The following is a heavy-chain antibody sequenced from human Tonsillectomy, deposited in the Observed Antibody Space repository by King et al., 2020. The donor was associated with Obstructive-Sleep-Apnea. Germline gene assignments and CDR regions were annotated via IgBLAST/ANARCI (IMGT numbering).Heavy chain of an antibody. CDR3: ARDQPLHIYFDY. CDR1: GFTFSSYG. J-gene: IGHJ4*02. V-gene: IGHV3-33*01. Sequence: QVKLVESGGGVVQPGRSLRLSCAASGFTFSSYGMHWVRQAPGKGLEWVAVKWYDGSNKYYADSVKGRFTISRDNSKNTLYLQMNSLRAEDTAVYYCARDQPLHIYFDYWGQGTLVTVSS. CDR2: KWYDGSNK.